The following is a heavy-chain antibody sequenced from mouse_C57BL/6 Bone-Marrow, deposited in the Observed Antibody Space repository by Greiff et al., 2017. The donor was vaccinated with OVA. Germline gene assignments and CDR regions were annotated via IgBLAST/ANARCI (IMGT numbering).Heavy chain of an antibody. V-gene: IGHV14-4*01. J-gene: IGHJ2*01. CDR3: TTAYLLAPYFDY. CDR1: GFNIKDDY. CDR2: IDPENGDT. D-gene: IGHD2-1*01. Sequence: VQLQQSGAELVRPGASVKLSCTASGFNIKDDYMHWVKQRPEQGLEWIGWIDPENGDTEYASKFQGKATITADTSSNPAYLQLSSLTSEDTTVYYWTTAYLLAPYFDYWGQGTTLTVSS.